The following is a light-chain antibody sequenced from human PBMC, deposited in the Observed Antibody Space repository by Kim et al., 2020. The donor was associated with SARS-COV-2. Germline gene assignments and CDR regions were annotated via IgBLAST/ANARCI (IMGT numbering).Light chain of an antibody. CDR2: GAS. J-gene: IGKJ4*01. V-gene: IGKV3-20*01. CDR1: QSVSSSY. CDR3: KKYGTSPLT. Sequence: EIVLTQSPGTLSLSPGERATLSCRASQSVSSSYLAWYQQNPGQAPRLLIYGASSRPTGIPDRFSGSGFGTDFTLTISRLGPEDFAVYYCKKYGTSPLTFVARTTVDIK.